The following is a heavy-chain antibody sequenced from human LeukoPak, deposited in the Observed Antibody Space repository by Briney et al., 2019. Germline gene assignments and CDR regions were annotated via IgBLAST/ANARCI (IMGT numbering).Heavy chain of an antibody. CDR3: ARDRYCSGG. CDR2: ISSSGSTI. D-gene: IGHD2-15*01. Sequence: GGSLRLSCAASGFTFSSYEMNWVRQAPGKGLEWVSYISSSGSTIHYADSVKGRFTISRDNAKNSLYPQMNSLRAEDTAVYYCARDRYCSGGWGQGTLVTVSS. CDR1: GFTFSSYE. V-gene: IGHV3-48*03. J-gene: IGHJ4*02.